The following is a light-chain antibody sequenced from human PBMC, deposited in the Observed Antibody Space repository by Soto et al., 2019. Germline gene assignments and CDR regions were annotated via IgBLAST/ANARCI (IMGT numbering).Light chain of an antibody. CDR2: TNN. Sequence: QSVLTQPPSASGTPGQRVSISCSGSSTNVGRNSISWYQHLPGTDPPLLIYTNNQRPSGVPARCSCSKSCTSASLAISGLQSEDEADYYCAAWDDSLSAWVFGGGTKLTVL. CDR3: AAWDDSLSAWV. V-gene: IGLV1-44*01. CDR1: STNVGRNS. J-gene: IGLJ3*02.